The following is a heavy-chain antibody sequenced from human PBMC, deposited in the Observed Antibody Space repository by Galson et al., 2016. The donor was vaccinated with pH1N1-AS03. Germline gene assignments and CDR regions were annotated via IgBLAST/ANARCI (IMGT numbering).Heavy chain of an antibody. V-gene: IGHV1-18*01. J-gene: IGHJ3*02. Sequence: SVKVSCKASDYTFSSHGISWVRQAPGQGLEWMGWISANNGDTNYAQKFQGRVTMATDTSTRTTYMELGSLRSDDTAVYYCARMEKRWGDAYDIWGQGTMVTVSS. D-gene: IGHD1-1*01. CDR1: DYTFSSHG. CDR2: ISANNGDT. CDR3: ARMEKRWGDAYDI.